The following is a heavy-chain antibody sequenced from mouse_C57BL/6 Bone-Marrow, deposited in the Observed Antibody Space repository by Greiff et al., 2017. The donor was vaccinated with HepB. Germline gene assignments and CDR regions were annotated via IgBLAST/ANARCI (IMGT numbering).Heavy chain of an antibody. CDR2: IDPENGDT. CDR3: TTGYYGDDGAVDY. Sequence: VQLQQSGAELVRPGASVKLSCTASGFNIKDDYMHWVKQRPEQGLEWIGWIDPENGDTEYASKFQGKATITADTSSNTAYLQLSSLTSEDTAVYYCTTGYYGDDGAVDYWGQGTSVTVSS. J-gene: IGHJ4*01. V-gene: IGHV14-4*01. D-gene: IGHD2-2*01. CDR1: GFNIKDDY.